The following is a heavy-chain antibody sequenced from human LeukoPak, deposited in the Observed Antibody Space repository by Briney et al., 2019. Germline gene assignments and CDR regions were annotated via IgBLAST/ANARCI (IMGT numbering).Heavy chain of an antibody. D-gene: IGHD3-22*01. Sequence: ASVKVSCKASGYTLTGYYMHWVRQAPGHGLEWMGWINPNGGGTNYAQKFQGRVTMTRDTSISTAYMELSRLRSDDTAVYYCARGTYYDSSGGNFDYWGQGTLVTVSS. CDR1: GYTLTGYY. CDR3: ARGTYYDSSGGNFDY. CDR2: INPNGGGT. J-gene: IGHJ4*02. V-gene: IGHV1-2*02.